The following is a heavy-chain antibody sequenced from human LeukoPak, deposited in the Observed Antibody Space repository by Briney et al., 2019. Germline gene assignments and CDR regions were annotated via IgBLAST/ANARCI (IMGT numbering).Heavy chain of an antibody. Sequence: PGRSLRLSCAASGFTFSSYGMHWVRQAPGKGLEWVAVISYDGSNKYYADSVKGRFTISRDNSKNTLYLQMNSLRAEDTAVYYCAKKRGILWFYFDYWGQGTLVTVSS. CDR3: AKKRGILWFYFDY. CDR1: GFTFSSYG. V-gene: IGHV3-30*18. J-gene: IGHJ4*02. D-gene: IGHD3-10*01. CDR2: ISYDGSNK.